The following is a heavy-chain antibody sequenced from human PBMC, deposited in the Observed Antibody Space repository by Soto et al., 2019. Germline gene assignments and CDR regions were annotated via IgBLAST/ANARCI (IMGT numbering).Heavy chain of an antibody. CDR1: GPIFSSYG. V-gene: IGHV3-21*01. Sequence: GGSLRLSCVASGPIFSSYGMNWLRQAPGKGLEWVSSIDSGGRYIYYADSLQGRFTISRDNAKNSMYLQMNSLRVEDTARYFCARDESAGSSTSDWGQGTLVTVSS. CDR3: ARDESAGSSTSD. CDR2: IDSGGRYI. D-gene: IGHD2-2*01. J-gene: IGHJ4*02.